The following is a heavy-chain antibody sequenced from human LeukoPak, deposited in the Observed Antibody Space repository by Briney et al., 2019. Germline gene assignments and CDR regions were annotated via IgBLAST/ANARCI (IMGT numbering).Heavy chain of an antibody. CDR2: ILHSGST. V-gene: IGHV4-34*12. D-gene: IGHD3-10*01. Sequence: ASETLSLTCAVYGGSFSGNSWSWIRQTPGKGLEWIGEILHSGSTNYNPSLKSRVTISVDTSKNKFSLRLSSVTAADTAVYYCARMKFSAVTLVRGVIKFQHYFDYWGQGTLVTVSS. CDR3: ARMKFSAVTLVRGVIKFQHYFDY. J-gene: IGHJ4*02. CDR1: GGSFSGNS.